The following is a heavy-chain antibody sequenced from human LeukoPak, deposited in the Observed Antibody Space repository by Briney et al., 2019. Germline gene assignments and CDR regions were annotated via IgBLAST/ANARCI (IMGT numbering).Heavy chain of an antibody. J-gene: IGHJ6*04. CDR3: AELGMIGGV. Sequence: GGSPRLSCAASGFTFSSYEMNWVRQAPGKGLEWVSYISSSGGTIYYADSVKGRFTISRDNAKNSLYLQMNSLRAEDTAVYYCAELGMIGGVWGKGTTVTISS. CDR2: ISSSGGTI. V-gene: IGHV3-48*03. D-gene: IGHD3-10*02. CDR1: GFTFSSYE.